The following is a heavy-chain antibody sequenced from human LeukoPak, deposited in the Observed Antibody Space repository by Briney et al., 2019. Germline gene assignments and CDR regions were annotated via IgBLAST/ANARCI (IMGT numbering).Heavy chain of an antibody. CDR2: IYPGDSDT. Sequence: GESLKISCKGSGYSFTSYWIGWGRQLAGKGLGWMGIIYPGDSDTRYSPSFQGQVTISADKSISTAYLQWSSLKASDTAMYYCARHDCGGDCYIDYWGQGTLVTVSS. J-gene: IGHJ4*02. D-gene: IGHD2-21*02. CDR1: GYSFTSYW. V-gene: IGHV5-51*01. CDR3: ARHDCGGDCYIDY.